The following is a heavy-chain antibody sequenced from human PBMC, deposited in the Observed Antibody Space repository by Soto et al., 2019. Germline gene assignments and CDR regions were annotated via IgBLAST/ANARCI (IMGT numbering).Heavy chain of an antibody. CDR3: SGCSGGACHQNYGMDV. J-gene: IGHJ6*02. CDR1: GFTFSTCT. CDR2: ISPSTRHI. D-gene: IGHD2-15*01. V-gene: IGHV3-21*01. Sequence: EVHLVESGGGLVKPGGSLRLSCAVSGFTFSTCTMNWVRQAPGKGLEWVSSISPSTRHIYYADSVKGRFTISRDNATNSLVLQMNSLRAADTAVYYCSGCSGGACHQNYGMDVWGQGTTVTVSS.